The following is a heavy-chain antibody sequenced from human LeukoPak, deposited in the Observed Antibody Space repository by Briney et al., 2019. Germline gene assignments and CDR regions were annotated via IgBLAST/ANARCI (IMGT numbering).Heavy chain of an antibody. CDR3: XRXRFTSYDY. CDR2: IKQDGSEK. CDR1: GFTFSSYW. V-gene: IGHV3-7*01. J-gene: IGHJ4*02. D-gene: IGHD1-26*01. Sequence: GGTLRLSCAASGFTFSSYWMSWVRQAPGKGLEWVANIKQDGSEKYYVDSVKGRFTISRDNAKNSLDLHMNSLRAEDTALYYCXRXRFTSYDYWGQGTLVTVSS.